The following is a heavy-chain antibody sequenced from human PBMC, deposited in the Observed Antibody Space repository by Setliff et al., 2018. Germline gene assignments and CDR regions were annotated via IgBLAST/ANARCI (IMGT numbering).Heavy chain of an antibody. D-gene: IGHD6-19*01. J-gene: IGHJ3*02. Sequence: GGSLRLSCAASGLSLSNYAMHWVRQAPDKGLEWVAAIWYDGSNKFYADSVKGRFTISRDNSKNTLHLQMNSLRVEDTALYYCVKKNYTSGRTDAFDIWGQGTLVTVSS. CDR1: GLSLSNYA. V-gene: IGHV3-30*02. CDR2: IWYDGSNK. CDR3: VKKNYTSGRTDAFDI.